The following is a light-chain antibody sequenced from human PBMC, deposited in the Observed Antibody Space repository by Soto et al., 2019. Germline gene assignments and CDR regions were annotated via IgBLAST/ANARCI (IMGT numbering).Light chain of an antibody. V-gene: IGKV1-39*01. J-gene: IGKJ1*01. CDR1: ESISGN. CDR2: AAS. Sequence: DIQVTQSPSSLSASVGDRVTLTCRASESISGNLNWYQQRVGKAPNLLIYAASKLQSGVPSRFSGSGSGTAFTLTITTLQPEDFATYSCQQSYSTPPTFGQGTKVEIK. CDR3: QQSYSTPPT.